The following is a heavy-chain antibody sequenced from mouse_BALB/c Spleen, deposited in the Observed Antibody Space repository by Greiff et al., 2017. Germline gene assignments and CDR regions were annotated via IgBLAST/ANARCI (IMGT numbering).Heavy chain of an antibody. Sequence: VKLQESGPGLVQPSQSLSITCTVSGFSLTSYGVHWVRQSPGKGLEWLGVIWSGGSTDYNAAFISRLSISKDNSKSQVFFKMNSLQANDTAIYYCARNLYYRYEGAMDYWGQGTSVTVSS. CDR2: IWSGGST. J-gene: IGHJ4*01. D-gene: IGHD2-14*01. CDR3: ARNLYYRYEGAMDY. V-gene: IGHV2-2*02. CDR1: GFSLTSYG.